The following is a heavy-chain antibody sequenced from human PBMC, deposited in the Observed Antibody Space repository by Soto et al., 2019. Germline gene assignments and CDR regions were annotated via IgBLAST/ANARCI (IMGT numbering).Heavy chain of an antibody. Sequence: QVQLVQSGAEVKKPGSSVKVSCKASGGYFSRYAIRCVREAPGQGLEWMVGLIPICGTANNAQKFQGRVTINADESTRTAYMELRSLRSNDTDVYYCAREGGLHWGQGTLVTVSS. V-gene: IGHV1-69*12. CDR2: LIPICGTA. CDR3: AREGGLH. CDR1: GGYFSRYA. D-gene: IGHD6-25*01. J-gene: IGHJ4*02.